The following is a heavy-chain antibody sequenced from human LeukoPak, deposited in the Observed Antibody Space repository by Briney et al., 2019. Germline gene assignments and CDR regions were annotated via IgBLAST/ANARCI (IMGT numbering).Heavy chain of an antibody. Sequence: GGSLRLSCAASGFTFSSFSMNWVRQAPGKGLEWVSSISSSSSYIYYADSVKGRFTISRDNAKNSLYLQMNSLRAEDTAVYYCARLGYCSSTSCYTTTGAIAAAADSWGQGTLVTVSS. D-gene: IGHD2-2*02. V-gene: IGHV3-21*01. J-gene: IGHJ4*02. CDR3: ARLGYCSSTSCYTTTGAIAAAADS. CDR2: ISSSSSYI. CDR1: GFTFSSFS.